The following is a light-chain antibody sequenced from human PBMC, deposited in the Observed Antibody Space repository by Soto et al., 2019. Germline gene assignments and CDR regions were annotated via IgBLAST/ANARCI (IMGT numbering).Light chain of an antibody. V-gene: IGKV3D-15*01. Sequence: EIVMTESPATLSVSPGERASLSFIASQSVSSSYLAWYQQKPGQAPRLLIYGASTRASDTPARFSGSGSVTEFALTISSLQSEDFAVYYCQQYNNWWTFGQGTKV. CDR1: QSVSSSY. CDR2: GAS. CDR3: QQYNNWWT. J-gene: IGKJ1*01.